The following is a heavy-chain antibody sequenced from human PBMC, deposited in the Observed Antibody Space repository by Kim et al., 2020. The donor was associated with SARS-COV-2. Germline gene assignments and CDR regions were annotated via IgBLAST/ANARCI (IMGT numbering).Heavy chain of an antibody. V-gene: IGHV3-23*01. Sequence: GGSLRLSCSASGFIFSNYAMTWVRQAPGKGLEWVSATSGRSGSTHYADSVRGRFTISRDNSKNTLYLQMNSLRAEDTAIYYCAKNTAYDPYYYYSMDVWGPGTTVTVSS. CDR1: GFIFSNYA. CDR3: AKNTAYDPYYYYSMDV. CDR2: TSGRSGST. J-gene: IGHJ6*02. D-gene: IGHD2-21*01.